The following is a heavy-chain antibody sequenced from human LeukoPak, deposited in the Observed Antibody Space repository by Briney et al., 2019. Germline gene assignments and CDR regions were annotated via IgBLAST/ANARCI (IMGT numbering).Heavy chain of an antibody. Sequence: ASVKVSCKASGYTFTSYGISLVRQAPGQGLEWMGWISAYNGNTNYAQKLQGRVTMTTDTSTSTAYMELRSLRSDDTAVYYCARDQRRYSSSWYGDCGYWGQGTLVTVSS. V-gene: IGHV1-18*01. J-gene: IGHJ4*02. D-gene: IGHD6-13*01. CDR3: ARDQRRYSSSWYGDCGY. CDR1: GYTFTSYG. CDR2: ISAYNGNT.